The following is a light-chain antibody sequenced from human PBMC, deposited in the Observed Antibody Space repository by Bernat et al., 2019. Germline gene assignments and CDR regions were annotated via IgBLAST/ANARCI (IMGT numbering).Light chain of an antibody. J-gene: IGKJ1*01. CDR1: QSVSSSY. CDR3: QQYGSSPRT. Sequence: EIVLTQSPGTLSLSPGERATLSCRASQSVSSSYLAWYQQKPGQAPRLLIYGASSRATGIPDRFGGNGSGTDFTLTISRLEPEDFAVYYCQQYGSSPRTFGQGTKVEI. CDR2: GAS. V-gene: IGKV3-20*01.